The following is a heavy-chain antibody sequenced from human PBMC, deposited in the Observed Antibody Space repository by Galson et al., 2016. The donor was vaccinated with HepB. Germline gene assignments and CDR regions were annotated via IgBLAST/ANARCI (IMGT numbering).Heavy chain of an antibody. CDR1: GYSFTDHG. CDR2: ISTSNGNR. J-gene: IGHJ4*02. D-gene: IGHD3-3*01. CDR3: ARGPGFAYYDF. Sequence: SVKVSCKASGYSFTDHGISWARQAPGQGLEWVGWISTSNGNRRYADKLQGRVTLTTDTATSTAYMELGSLRSDDTAVYYCARGPGFAYYDFWGQGTLVTVSS. V-gene: IGHV1-18*01.